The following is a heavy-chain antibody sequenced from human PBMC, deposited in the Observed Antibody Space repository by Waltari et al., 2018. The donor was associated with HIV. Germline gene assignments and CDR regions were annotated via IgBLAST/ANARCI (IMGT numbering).Heavy chain of an antibody. CDR3: ASLYNYVWGSPPPFDY. D-gene: IGHD3-16*01. Sequence: EVQLVESGGGLVQPGGSLRLACAASGFTFGSYWMHCVRQAPGKGLVWVSRINSDGSSTNYADSVKGRFTISRDNAKNTVYLQMNSLRAEDTALYYCASLYNYVWGSPPPFDYWGQGTLVTVSS. CDR1: GFTFGSYW. CDR2: INSDGSST. J-gene: IGHJ4*02. V-gene: IGHV3-74*01.